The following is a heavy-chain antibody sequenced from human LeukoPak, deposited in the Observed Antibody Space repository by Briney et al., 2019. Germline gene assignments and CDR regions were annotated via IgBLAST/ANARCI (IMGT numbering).Heavy chain of an antibody. Sequence: GGSLRLPCAASGFTFSSYAMSWVRQAPGKGLEWVSAISGSGGSTYYADSVKGRFTISRDNSKNTLYLQMNSLRAEDTAVYYCATQHGRIQLSSPWGQGTLVTVSS. CDR2: ISGSGGST. CDR1: GFTFSSYA. J-gene: IGHJ5*02. CDR3: ATQHGRIQLSSP. D-gene: IGHD5-18*01. V-gene: IGHV3-23*01.